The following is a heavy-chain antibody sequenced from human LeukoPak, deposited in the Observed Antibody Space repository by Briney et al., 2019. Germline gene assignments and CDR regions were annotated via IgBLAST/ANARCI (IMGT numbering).Heavy chain of an antibody. D-gene: IGHD3-22*01. CDR2: IYYSGST. CDR1: GLSFSGYY. CDR3: ARDYYDSSGYPWFDP. V-gene: IGHV4-59*01. Sequence: VKPSETLSLTCAVYGLSFSGYYWSWIRQPPGKGLEWIGYIYYSGSTNYNPSLKSRVTISVDTSKNQFSLKLSSVTAADTAVYYCARDYYDSSGYPWFDPWGQGTLVTVSS. J-gene: IGHJ5*02.